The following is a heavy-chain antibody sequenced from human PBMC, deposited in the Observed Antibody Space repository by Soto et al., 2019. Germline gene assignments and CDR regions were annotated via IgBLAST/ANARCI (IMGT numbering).Heavy chain of an antibody. J-gene: IGHJ6*02. CDR2: IYYSGST. CDR3: ARDKSIGSYLSYGMDX. Sequence: SETLSLTCTVSGGSVSSGSYYWSWIRQPPGKGLEWIGYIYYSGSTKYNPSLKSRVTISVDESKNQFSLKLSSVTAADTAVYYCARDKSIGSYLSYGMDXWGQVTTVTVS. D-gene: IGHD1-26*01. V-gene: IGHV4-61*01. CDR1: GGSVSSGSYY.